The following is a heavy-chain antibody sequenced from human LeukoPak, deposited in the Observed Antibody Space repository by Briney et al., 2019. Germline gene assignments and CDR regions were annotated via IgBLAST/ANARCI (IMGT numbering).Heavy chain of an antibody. CDR3: AGQTGPTFDI. J-gene: IGHJ3*02. V-gene: IGHV4-34*01. D-gene: IGHD3-9*01. CDR2: INHSGIF. CDR1: GGSFNRYF. Sequence: PETLSLTCTVYGGSFNRYFYSWIRQPPGKGLEWIGEINHSGIFDYNPSLKSRVTISVDTSKKQFSLTLTSVTAADTSVYYCAGQTGPTFDIWGQGTMVTVSS.